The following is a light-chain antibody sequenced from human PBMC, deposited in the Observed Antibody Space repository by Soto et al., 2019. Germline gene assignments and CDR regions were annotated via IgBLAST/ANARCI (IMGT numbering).Light chain of an antibody. CDR3: QTWGTGIKVV. CDR2: VNGDGSH. Sequence: QSVLTQSPSASASLGASVKRTCTLSSGHSNYAIAWHQQQPEKGPRYLMRVNGDGSHNKGDGIPDRFSGSSSGAERYLTISSLQSEDEADYYCQTWGTGIKVVFGGGTKLTVL. V-gene: IGLV4-69*01. J-gene: IGLJ2*01. CDR1: SGHSNYA.